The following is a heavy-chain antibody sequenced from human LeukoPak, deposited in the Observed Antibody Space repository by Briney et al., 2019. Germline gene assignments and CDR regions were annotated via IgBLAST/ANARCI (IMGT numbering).Heavy chain of an antibody. CDR3: ARDIVRYTYGNVPYDAFDI. CDR2: INQSGST. D-gene: IGHD5-18*01. CDR1: GDSISGYS. V-gene: IGHV4-34*01. J-gene: IGHJ3*02. Sequence: SETLSLTCAAYGDSISGYSWTWIRQSPGKGLHWIGEINQSGSTDYNPSLKSRVTISIDTSKNLFSLKLTSVTAADTAVYYCARDIVRYTYGNVPYDAFDIRGQGTMVTVSS.